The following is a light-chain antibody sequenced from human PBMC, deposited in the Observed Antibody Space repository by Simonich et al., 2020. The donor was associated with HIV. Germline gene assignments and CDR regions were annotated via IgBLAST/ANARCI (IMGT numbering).Light chain of an antibody. Sequence: QSALTQPASVSGSPGQSITISCTETSRDVSGYNYVPWSQQHPGKAPQLMIYDVRKRPSGVSNRFSGSKSGNTASLTISGLQAEDEADYYCCSYGGSKVLFGGGTKLTV. V-gene: IGLV2-14*01. J-gene: IGLJ3*02. CDR3: CSYGGSKVL. CDR2: DVR. CDR1: SRDVSGYNY.